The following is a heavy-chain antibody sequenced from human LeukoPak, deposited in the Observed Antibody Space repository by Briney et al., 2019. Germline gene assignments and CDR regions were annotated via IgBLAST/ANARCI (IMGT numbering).Heavy chain of an antibody. Sequence: GGSLRLSCAASGFTFSSYAMSWVRQAPGKGLEWVSAISGSGGSTYYADSVKGRFTISRDNSKNTLYLQMNSLRAEDTAVYYCAKASYPAYYYDSSGSTFDYWGQGTLVTVSS. CDR1: GFTFSSYA. CDR2: ISGSGGST. CDR3: AKASYPAYYYDSSGSTFDY. V-gene: IGHV3-23*01. D-gene: IGHD3-22*01. J-gene: IGHJ4*02.